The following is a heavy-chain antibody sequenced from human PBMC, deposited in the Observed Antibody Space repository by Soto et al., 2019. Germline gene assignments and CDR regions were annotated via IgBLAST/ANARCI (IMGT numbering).Heavy chain of an antibody. D-gene: IGHD4-4*01. CDR2: MDYIGPA. V-gene: IGHV4-39*01. CDR3: ARTTGRHLDF. Sequence: DTWSLTCTVLYSSLSVSNFFWGSGRQPPGKGREWIGNMDYIGPAYFNPSLGTRVTFPVDTSKNQFSLTLYSVTAADTAVYYCARTTGRHLDFWGQGILVTVSS. J-gene: IGHJ4*02. CDR1: YSSLSVSNFF.